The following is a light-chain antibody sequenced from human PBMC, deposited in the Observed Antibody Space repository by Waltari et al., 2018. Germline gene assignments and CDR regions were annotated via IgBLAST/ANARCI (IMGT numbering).Light chain of an antibody. Sequence: DIQMTQSHSSRSAFVGDTVTITCRASQSISNWLAWYQQNPGKPPILLIYKASILKSGVPSRFSGSGSGTQFTLTISSLQPGDVATYYCQQYNTYSSFGQGTNLEIK. CDR1: QSISNW. CDR3: QQYNTYSS. V-gene: IGKV1-5*03. CDR2: KAS. J-gene: IGKJ2*01.